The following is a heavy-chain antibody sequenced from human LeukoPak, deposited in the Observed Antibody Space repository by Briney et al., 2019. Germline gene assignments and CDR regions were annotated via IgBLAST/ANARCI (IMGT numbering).Heavy chain of an antibody. V-gene: IGHV4-4*07. J-gene: IGHJ3*02. CDR3: ARLITGTTTAFDI. CDR2: VYTSGST. Sequence: ASEALSLTCGVSGGSISGYYWTWIRQPAGKGLEWIGRVYTSGSTHYNPSLKTRLTKSVDTSKNQFSLKLSSVTAADTAVYYCARLITGTTTAFDIWGQGTMVTVSS. CDR1: GGSISGYY. D-gene: IGHD1-7*01.